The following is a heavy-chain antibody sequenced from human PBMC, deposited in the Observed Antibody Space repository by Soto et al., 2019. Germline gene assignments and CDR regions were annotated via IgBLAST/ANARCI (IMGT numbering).Heavy chain of an antibody. CDR2: INASKGDT. D-gene: IGHD2-15*01. Sequence: ASVKGSCKASGYIFINYASHWVRKAHGQRLEWMGGINASKGDTIYSQKFQDRITINRDKSASTAYMELGRLRPEDTAVYYCARGSGCSGGSCYRYYFDYWGQGTLVTVSS. J-gene: IGHJ4*02. CDR3: ARGSGCSGGSCYRYYFDY. V-gene: IGHV1-3*01. CDR1: GYIFINYA.